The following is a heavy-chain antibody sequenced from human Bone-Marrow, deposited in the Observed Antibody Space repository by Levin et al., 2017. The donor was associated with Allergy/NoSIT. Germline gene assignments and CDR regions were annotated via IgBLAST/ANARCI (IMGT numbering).Heavy chain of an antibody. D-gene: IGHD6-13*01. CDR2: IFYSGDT. CDR1: GVSITTNIYY. J-gene: IGHJ4*02. V-gene: IGHV4-39*02. CDR3: AREGTRSSSWHYS. Sequence: KPSETLSLTCTVSGVSITTNIYYWGWLRQPPGKGLEWIGSIFYSGDTYYNPSFKTRVTISVDTSKNQFSLKLSSVTAADTAVYYCAREGTRSSSWHYSWGQGTLVTVSS.